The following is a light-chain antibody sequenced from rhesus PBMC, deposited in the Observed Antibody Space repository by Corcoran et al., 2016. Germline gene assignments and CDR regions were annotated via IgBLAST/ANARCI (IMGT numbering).Light chain of an antibody. CDR1: QGISNW. J-gene: IGKJ3*01. Sequence: DVQMTQSPSSLSASVGDRVTITCRASQGISNWLAWYQQKPGKAPKLLHDKASSLQNGVTSRFSGSGSGTKFTLTICSLQPEDFATYYWQQYDSAPFTFGPGSKLDVK. V-gene: IGKV1-21*01. CDR3: QQYDSAPFT. CDR2: KAS.